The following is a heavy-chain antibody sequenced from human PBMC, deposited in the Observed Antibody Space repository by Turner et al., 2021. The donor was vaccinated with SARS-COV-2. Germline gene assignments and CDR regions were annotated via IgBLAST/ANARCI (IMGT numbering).Heavy chain of an antibody. CDR1: GGSISSSSYY. CDR2: IYYSGIT. Sequence: QLQLQESGPGLVKPSETLSLTCTVSGGSISSSSYYWGWMRQPPGKGLGWIGSIYYSGITYYNPSLNSRVTISVDTSKNQFSLKLSSVTAADTAVYYCARLMDTAMDYYGMDVWGQGTTVTVSS. D-gene: IGHD5-18*01. J-gene: IGHJ6*02. V-gene: IGHV4-39*01. CDR3: ARLMDTAMDYYGMDV.